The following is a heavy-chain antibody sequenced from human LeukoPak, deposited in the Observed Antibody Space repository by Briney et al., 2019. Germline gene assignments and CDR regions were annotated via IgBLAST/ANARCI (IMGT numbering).Heavy chain of an antibody. CDR2: IRYDGSNK. J-gene: IGHJ4*02. V-gene: IGHV3-30*02. D-gene: IGHD6-13*01. Sequence: GGSLRLSCAASGFTFSSYGMHWVRQAPGKGLEWVAFIRYDGSNKYYADSVKGRFTISRDNSKNTLYLQMNSLRAGDTAVYYCAKDVVGYSSSWYWVYWGQGTLVTVSS. CDR1: GFTFSSYG. CDR3: AKDVVGYSSSWYWVY.